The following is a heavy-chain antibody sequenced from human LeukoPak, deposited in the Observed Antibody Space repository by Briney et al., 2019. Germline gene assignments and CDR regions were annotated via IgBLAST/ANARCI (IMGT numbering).Heavy chain of an antibody. CDR1: GHSITNFY. Sequence: SETLSLTCAVSGHSITNFYWSWIRQPPGEGLQWIGYSHYTGKTYYNPSLESRVTMSVDTSKSQFSLRLSSVTAADTAVYYCARDLTANDAFDIWGQGTMVTVSS. CDR3: ARDLTANDAFDI. V-gene: IGHV4-59*12. CDR2: SHYTGKT. J-gene: IGHJ3*02.